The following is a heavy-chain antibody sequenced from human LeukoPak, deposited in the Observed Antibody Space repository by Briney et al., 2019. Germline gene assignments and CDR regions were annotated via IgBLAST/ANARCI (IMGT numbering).Heavy chain of an antibody. V-gene: IGHV3-23*01. D-gene: IGHD6-19*01. CDR3: ARAAVAGPLNYYFDY. CDR1: GFTVSNYA. Sequence: GGSLRLSCAASGFTVSNYAMSWVRQAPGKGLEWVSGISSSGGSTYYADSVKGRFTISRDNSKNTLYLQMNSLRAEDTAVYYCARAAVAGPLNYYFDYWGQGTLVTVSS. CDR2: ISSSGGST. J-gene: IGHJ4*02.